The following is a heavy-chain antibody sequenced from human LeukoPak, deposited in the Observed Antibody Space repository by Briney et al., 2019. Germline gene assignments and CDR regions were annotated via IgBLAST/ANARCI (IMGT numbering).Heavy chain of an antibody. J-gene: IGHJ4*02. Sequence: ASVKVSCKASGYTFTSYDINWVRQATGQGLEWMGWMNPNSGNTGYAQEFQGRVTMTRNTSISTAYMELSSLRSEDTAVYYCARGGYCSGGSCYLGLDYWGQGTLVTVSS. V-gene: IGHV1-8*01. D-gene: IGHD2-15*01. CDR2: MNPNSGNT. CDR1: GYTFTSYD. CDR3: ARGGYCSGGSCYLGLDY.